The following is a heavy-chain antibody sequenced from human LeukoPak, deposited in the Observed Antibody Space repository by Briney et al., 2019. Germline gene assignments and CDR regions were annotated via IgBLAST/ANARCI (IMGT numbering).Heavy chain of an antibody. J-gene: IGHJ4*02. CDR2: ISPYNGKT. CDR3: ARDLFWDRETELDY. Sequence: ASVKVSCKTSGYTFTSYGLSWVRQAPGQGLEWMGWISPYNGKTNYAQKLQGRVTMTTDTSTSTAYMELRSLRSDDTAVYYCARDLFWDRETELDYWGQGTLVTVSS. D-gene: IGHD1-14*01. V-gene: IGHV1-18*01. CDR1: GYTFTSYG.